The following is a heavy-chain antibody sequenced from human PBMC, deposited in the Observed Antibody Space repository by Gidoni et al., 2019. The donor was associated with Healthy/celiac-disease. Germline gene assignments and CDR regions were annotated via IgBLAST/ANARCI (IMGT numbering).Heavy chain of an antibody. V-gene: IGHV4-31*03. J-gene: IGHJ3*02. Sequence: QVQLQKSGPGLVKPSQTLSLTSTVSGGSIISGGYYWCWIRQHPGKGGEWIGYNYYSGSTYYNPTLKSRVTISVDTSKNQFSLKLSSVTAADTAVYDCARGADIVSVAAFDIWGQGTMVTVSS. D-gene: IGHD5-12*01. CDR3: ARGADIVSVAAFDI. CDR2: NYYSGST. CDR1: GGSIISGGYY.